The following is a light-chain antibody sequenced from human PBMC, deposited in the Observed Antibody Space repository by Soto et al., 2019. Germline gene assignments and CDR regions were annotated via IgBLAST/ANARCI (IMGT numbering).Light chain of an antibody. CDR3: NSYTSASFYV. CDR1: TSDIAGYNY. Sequence: LAQPASVSGSPGQSITISCTGTTSDIAGYNYVSWYQQHPGKAPKLLIYEVTSRASGVSHRFSGSKSGNTASLTISGRQAEDEAEYYCNSYTSASFYVFGTGTKVTVL. V-gene: IGLV2-14*01. CDR2: EVT. J-gene: IGLJ1*01.